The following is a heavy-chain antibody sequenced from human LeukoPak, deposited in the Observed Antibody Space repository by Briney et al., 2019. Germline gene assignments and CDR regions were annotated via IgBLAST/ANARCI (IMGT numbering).Heavy chain of an antibody. CDR1: GGSISSYY. CDR2: IYYSGST. J-gene: IGHJ4*02. CDR3: ARVARLARGFDVCDY. Sequence: PSETLSLTCTVSGGSISSYYWSWIRQPPGKGLEWIGYIYYSGSTNYNPSLKSRVTISVDTSKNQFSLKLSSVTAADTAVYYCARVARLARGFDVCDYWGQGTLVTVSS. V-gene: IGHV4-59*01.